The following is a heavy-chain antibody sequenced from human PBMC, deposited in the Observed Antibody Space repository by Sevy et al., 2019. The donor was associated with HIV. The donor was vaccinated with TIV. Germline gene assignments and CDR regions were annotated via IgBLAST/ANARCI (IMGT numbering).Heavy chain of an antibody. V-gene: IGHV3-21*01. CDR3: ARDDLVARDYFDF. CDR1: GFTFSDYS. Sequence: GESLKISCAASGFTFSDYSMNWVRQAPGKGLEWVASISSSSNYIYYTDSMKGRFTISRENAKNSLYLQMNSLRAEDTAVYYCARDDLVARDYFDFWGQGTLVTVFS. J-gene: IGHJ4*02. CDR2: ISSSSNYI. D-gene: IGHD2-15*01.